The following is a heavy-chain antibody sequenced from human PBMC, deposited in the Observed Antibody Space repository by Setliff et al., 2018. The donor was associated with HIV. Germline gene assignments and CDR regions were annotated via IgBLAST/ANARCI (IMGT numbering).Heavy chain of an antibody. CDR1: GGSISSDSYY. D-gene: IGHD6-6*01. CDR3: AGSSPSVVDAFDI. J-gene: IGHJ3*02. V-gene: IGHV4-61*09. CDR2: IYTSGST. Sequence: SETLSLTCTVSGGSISSDSYYWSWIRQPAGKGLEWVGHIYTSGSTYNNPSLKSRVTISLDTSKNQFSLKLSSVTAADTAVYFCAGSSPSVVDAFDIWGQGTTVTVSS.